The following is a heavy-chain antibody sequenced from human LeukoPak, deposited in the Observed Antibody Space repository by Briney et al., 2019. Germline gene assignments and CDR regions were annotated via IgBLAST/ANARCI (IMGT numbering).Heavy chain of an antibody. CDR3: ARWPSPRLYKDDY. D-gene: IGHD1-1*01. CDR2: ISSSGSTI. CDR1: GFTFSDYY. V-gene: IGHV3-11*01. J-gene: IGHJ4*02. Sequence: KTGGSLRLSCAASGFTFSDYYMSWIRQAPGKGLEWVSYISSSGSTIYYADSVKGRFTISRDNTKNSLYLQMNSLRAEDTAVYYCARWPSPRLYKDDYWGQGTLVTVSS.